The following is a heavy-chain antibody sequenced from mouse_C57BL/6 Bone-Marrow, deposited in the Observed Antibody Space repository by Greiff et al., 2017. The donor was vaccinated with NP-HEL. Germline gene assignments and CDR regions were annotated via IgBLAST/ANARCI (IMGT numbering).Heavy chain of an antibody. CDR3: AREGGYGNYGFAY. V-gene: IGHV1-81*01. J-gene: IGHJ3*01. Sequence: LQESGAELARPGASVKLSCKASGYTFTSYGISWVKQRTGQGLEWIGEIYPRSGNTYYNEKFKGKATLTADKSSSTAYMELRSLTSEDCAVYVCAREGGYGNYGFAYWGQGTLVTVSA. CDR2: IYPRSGNT. CDR1: GYTFTSYG. D-gene: IGHD2-1*01.